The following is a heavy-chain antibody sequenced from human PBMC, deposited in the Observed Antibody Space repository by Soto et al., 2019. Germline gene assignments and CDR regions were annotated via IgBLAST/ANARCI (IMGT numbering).Heavy chain of an antibody. V-gene: IGHV4-59*01. CDR3: ARYRREAVAGYTLDN. D-gene: IGHD6-13*01. CDR1: GGSISSNY. J-gene: IGHJ4*02. CDR2: VYNSGST. Sequence: SETLSLTCTVSGGSISSNYWTWIRQPPGKGLEWIGYVYNSGSTNYNPSLKSRVTISEDTYKSQFSLKVNSMTAADTAVYYCARYRREAVAGYTLDNWGQGSLVTVSS.